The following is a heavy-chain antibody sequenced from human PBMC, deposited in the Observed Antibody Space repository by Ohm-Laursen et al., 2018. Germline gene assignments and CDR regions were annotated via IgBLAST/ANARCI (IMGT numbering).Heavy chain of an antibody. CDR3: GKALGVYSTRGIDY. J-gene: IGHJ4*02. V-gene: IGHV3-23*01. CDR2: ISGSGGST. Sequence: SLRLSCAASGFTFSSYAMSWVRQAPGKRLEWVSAISGSGGSTYYADSVKGRFTISRDDSKNTLYLQMNSLRAEDTAVYYCGKALGVYSTRGIDYWGQGTLVTVSS. CDR1: GFTFSSYA. D-gene: IGHD6-13*01.